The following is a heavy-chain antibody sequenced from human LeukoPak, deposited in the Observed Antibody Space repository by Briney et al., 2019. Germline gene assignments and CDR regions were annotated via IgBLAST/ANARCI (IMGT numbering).Heavy chain of an antibody. Sequence: GGSLRLSCAVSGFEFSTYCMGWVRQAPGKGLQWVSTISGAADNTYYPDSVKGRFTISRDNSKNTLYLQMNSLRREDTAIYFCARMAIRNYYDSGNYSGSYSYDAFDIWGQGTLVTVSS. CDR2: ISGAADNT. D-gene: IGHD3-10*01. CDR3: ARMAIRNYYDSGNYSGSYSYDAFDI. CDR1: GFEFSTYC. J-gene: IGHJ3*02. V-gene: IGHV3-23*01.